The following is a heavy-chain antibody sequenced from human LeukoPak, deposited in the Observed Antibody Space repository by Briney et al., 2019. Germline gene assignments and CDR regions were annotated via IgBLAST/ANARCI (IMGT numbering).Heavy chain of an antibody. Sequence: ASVKVSCKTSGYPFSTWEINWVRQAPGQGLEWMGIINPSGGSTSYAQKFQGRVTMTRDTSTSTVYMELSSLRSEDTAVYYCARDSGYSYGYSVGYWGQGTLVTVSS. CDR2: INPSGGST. J-gene: IGHJ4*02. V-gene: IGHV1-46*01. CDR1: GYPFSTWE. CDR3: ARDSGYSYGYSVGY. D-gene: IGHD5-18*01.